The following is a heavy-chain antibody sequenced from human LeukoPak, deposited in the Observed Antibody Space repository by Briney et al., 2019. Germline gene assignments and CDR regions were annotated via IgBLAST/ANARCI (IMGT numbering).Heavy chain of an antibody. CDR1: GFTFSNAW. J-gene: IGHJ4*02. CDR3: TTEDHYYDSSGRDY. V-gene: IGHV3-15*01. Sequence: GGSLRLSCAASGFTFSNAWMSWVRQAPGKGLECVGRIKSKTDGGTTDYAAPVKGRFTISRDDSKNTLYLQMNSLKTEDTAVYYCTTEDHYYDSSGRDYWGQGTLVTVSS. D-gene: IGHD3-22*01. CDR2: IKSKTDGGTT.